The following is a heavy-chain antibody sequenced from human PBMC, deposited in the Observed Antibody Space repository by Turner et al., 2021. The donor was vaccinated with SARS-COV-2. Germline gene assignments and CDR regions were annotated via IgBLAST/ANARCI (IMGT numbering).Heavy chain of an antibody. Sequence: QLQLQESGPGQVKASETLSLTCNVSGGSISSSSYFWGWIRHSPGKSLDWIGSIRWRDTTYYHASLNGRVTISLDTSKNEFTMNLRSLTVADTAVYYCARRPGSYSGFDYWGQGLPVTVSS. D-gene: IGHD1-26*01. CDR1: GGSISSSSYF. CDR2: IRWRDTT. V-gene: IGHV4-39*01. CDR3: ARRPGSYSGFDY. J-gene: IGHJ4*02.